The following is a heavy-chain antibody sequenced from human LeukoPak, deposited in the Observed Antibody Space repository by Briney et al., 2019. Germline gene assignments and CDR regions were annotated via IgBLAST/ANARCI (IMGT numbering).Heavy chain of an antibody. CDR2: ISKSGRDI. D-gene: IGHD5-24*01. CDR1: GFIFDTYA. CDR3: GKGDKSQKKNVAFD. V-gene: IGHV3-21*01. J-gene: IGHJ3*02. Sequence: GGSLRLSCAASGFIFDTYAMNWVRQAPGKGLEWVSSISKSGRDIYYADSVRGRFTISRDNARDSLYLQMNSLRVEDTAVYYGGKGDKSQKKNVAFDIGAKG.